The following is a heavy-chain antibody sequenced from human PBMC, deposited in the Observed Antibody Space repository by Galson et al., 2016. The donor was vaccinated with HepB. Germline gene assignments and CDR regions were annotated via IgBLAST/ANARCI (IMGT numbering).Heavy chain of an antibody. V-gene: IGHV3-23*01. D-gene: IGHD6-19*01. CDR3: ARFTQEWLDRVYYFDY. CDR2: ISGDGGST. J-gene: IGHJ4*02. Sequence: SLRLSCAASGFTFGRYAMSWVRQAPGKGLEWVSAISGDGGSTYYAGSVQGRFTSSRDRSTNTMYLQMNRLRTGETAVYYCARFTQEWLDRVYYFDYWGQGTLVTVSS. CDR1: GFTFGRYA.